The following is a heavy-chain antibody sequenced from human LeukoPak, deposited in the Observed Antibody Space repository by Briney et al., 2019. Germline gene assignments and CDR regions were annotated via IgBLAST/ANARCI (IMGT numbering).Heavy chain of an antibody. CDR1: EVTFSTYE. Sequence: GGSLRLSCAGTEVTFSTYEMNWVRQAPGKGLEWVSYISSRGGTIYYADSVKGRFTISRDNAKNSLYLQMNSLRAEDTAVYYCARESSSSEFDYWGQGTLVTVSS. CDR2: ISSRGGTI. V-gene: IGHV3-48*03. CDR3: ARESSSSEFDY. D-gene: IGHD6-6*01. J-gene: IGHJ4*02.